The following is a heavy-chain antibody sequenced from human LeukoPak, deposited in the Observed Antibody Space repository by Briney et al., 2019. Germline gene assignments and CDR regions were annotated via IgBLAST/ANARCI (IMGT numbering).Heavy chain of an antibody. Sequence: ASVKVSCKASGYTFTGYYMHWVREAPGQGLEWVGWINHNSGGTNNAQKFQGRVTMTSDTSISTAYMELSRLRSDDTAVYYCAREARSGTGRFFTDWGQGPLVTVSS. J-gene: IGHJ4*02. CDR3: AREARSGTGRFFTD. V-gene: IGHV1-2*02. CDR2: INHNSGGT. D-gene: IGHD3-10*01. CDR1: GYTFTGYY.